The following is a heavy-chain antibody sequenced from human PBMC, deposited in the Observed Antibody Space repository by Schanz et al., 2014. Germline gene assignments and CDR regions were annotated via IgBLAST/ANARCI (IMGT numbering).Heavy chain of an antibody. J-gene: IGHJ4*02. CDR3: ARPRFDYGEVDY. D-gene: IGHD4-17*01. CDR2: ISGSGGST. Sequence: EVHLVESGGGLVQPGGSLRLSCAASGFTFSTYAMSWVRQAPGKGLEWVSAISGSGGSTYYADSVRGRFTISRDRFQNTLYLRMSSLRAEDTAVYYCARPRFDYGEVDYWGQGTLVTVSS. V-gene: IGHV3-23*04. CDR1: GFTFSTYA.